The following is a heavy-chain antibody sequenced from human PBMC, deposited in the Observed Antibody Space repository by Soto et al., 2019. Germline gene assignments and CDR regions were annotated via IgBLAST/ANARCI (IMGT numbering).Heavy chain of an antibody. D-gene: IGHD2-15*01. CDR1: GFTFTSSA. J-gene: IGHJ5*02. CDR3: AADQDGFDP. V-gene: IGHV1-58*02. Sequence: SVKVSCKASGFTFTSSAMQWVRQARGQRLEWIGWIVVGSGNTNNAQKFQERVTITRDMSTSTAHMELSSLRYEATAVYYCAADQDGFDPWGRGTLVTVSS. CDR2: IVVGSGNT.